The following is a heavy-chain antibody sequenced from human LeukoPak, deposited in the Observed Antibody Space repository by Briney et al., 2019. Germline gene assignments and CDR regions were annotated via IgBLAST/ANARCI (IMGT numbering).Heavy chain of an antibody. D-gene: IGHD2-2*02. CDR3: AIGGDSSTGCYRCFNY. CDR2: IYPGDSDT. J-gene: IGHJ4*02. Sequence: GESLKISCKGSGYRFPNYWIGWVRQMPGKGLEWMGLIYPGDSDTRYSPSFQGQVTISADKSIGAAYLQWSSLKSSDTAMYYCAIGGDSSTGCYRCFNYWGQGTLVTVSS. V-gene: IGHV5-51*01. CDR1: GYRFPNYW.